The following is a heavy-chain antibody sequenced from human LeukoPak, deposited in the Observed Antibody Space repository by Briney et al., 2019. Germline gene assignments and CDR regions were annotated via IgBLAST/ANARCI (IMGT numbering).Heavy chain of an antibody. D-gene: IGHD4-17*01. CDR2: IYTSGST. CDR1: GGSISSGSYY. Sequence: PSQTLSLTCTVSGGSISSGSYYWSWIRQPAGKGLEWIGRIYTSGSTNYNPSLKSRVTISVDTSKNQFSLQLNSVTPEDTAVYYCARDPILRRDNYFDYWGQGTLVTVSS. J-gene: IGHJ4*02. CDR3: ARDPILRRDNYFDY. V-gene: IGHV4-61*02.